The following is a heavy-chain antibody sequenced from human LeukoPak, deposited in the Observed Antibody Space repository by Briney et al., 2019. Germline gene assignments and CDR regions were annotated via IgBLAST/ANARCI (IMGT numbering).Heavy chain of an antibody. CDR3: AKDRGLRWYDYYYYGMDV. Sequence: GGSLRLSCAASGFTFSSYGMHWVRQAPGKGLEWVAVISYDGSNKYYADSVKGRFTISRDNSKNTLYLQMNSLRAEDTAVYYCAKDRGLRWYDYYYYGMDVWGKGTTVTVSS. V-gene: IGHV3-30*18. J-gene: IGHJ6*04. CDR1: GFTFSSYG. D-gene: IGHD4-23*01. CDR2: ISYDGSNK.